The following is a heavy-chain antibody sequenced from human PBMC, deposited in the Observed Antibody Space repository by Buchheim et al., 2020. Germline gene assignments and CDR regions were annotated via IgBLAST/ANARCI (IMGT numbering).Heavy chain of an antibody. CDR1: GFTFSIYG. CDR3: ARAIGPTVLRFLEWPNYYGMDV. V-gene: IGHV3-30*03. CDR2: ISNDGSDK. Sequence: QVQLVESGGGVVQPGGSLRLSCAASGFTFSIYGMDWVRQAPGKGLEWVAVISNDGSDKYYADSVKGRFTISRDNAKNSLYLQMNSLRAEDTAVYYCARAIGPTVLRFLEWPNYYGMDVWGQGTT. D-gene: IGHD3-3*01. J-gene: IGHJ6*02.